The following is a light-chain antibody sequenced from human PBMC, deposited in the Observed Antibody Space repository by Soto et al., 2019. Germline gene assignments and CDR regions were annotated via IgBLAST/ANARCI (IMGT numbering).Light chain of an antibody. Sequence: EAMMTQSPATLSVSPGERATLSCRASQDVSNNIAWYQQKPGQAPRLLIYYASTRATGVPARFSGSGSGTEFTLTISSLQSEDFAFYYCQQYNFWPPITFGQGTRLVIK. J-gene: IGKJ5*01. V-gene: IGKV3-15*01. CDR3: QQYNFWPPIT. CDR2: YAS. CDR1: QDVSNN.